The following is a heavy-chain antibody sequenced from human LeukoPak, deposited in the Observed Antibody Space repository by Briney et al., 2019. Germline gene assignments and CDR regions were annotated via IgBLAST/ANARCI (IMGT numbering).Heavy chain of an antibody. V-gene: IGHV4-59*01. Sequence: SETLSLTCTVSGGSISNYYWSWIRQPPGKGLEWIGYIYYSGSTSYNPSLKSRVIISVDTSKNQFSLKLSSVAAADTAVYYCARDYGDYFDYWGQGTLVTVSS. CDR3: ARDYGDYFDY. CDR1: GGSISNYY. J-gene: IGHJ4*02. CDR2: IYYSGST. D-gene: IGHD4-17*01.